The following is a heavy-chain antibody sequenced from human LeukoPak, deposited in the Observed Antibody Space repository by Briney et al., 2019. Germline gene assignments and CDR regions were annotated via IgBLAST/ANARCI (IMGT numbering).Heavy chain of an antibody. Sequence: PGGSLRLSCAASGFTFSSYSMNWVRQAPGKGLEWVSYLSSSSSTIYYADSVKGRFTISRDNAKNSLYLQMNSLRDEDTAVYYCAREMYSGSHFGPYFDLWGRGTLVTVSS. CDR2: LSSSSSTI. CDR3: AREMYSGSHFGPYFDL. V-gene: IGHV3-48*02. D-gene: IGHD1-26*01. J-gene: IGHJ2*01. CDR1: GFTFSSYS.